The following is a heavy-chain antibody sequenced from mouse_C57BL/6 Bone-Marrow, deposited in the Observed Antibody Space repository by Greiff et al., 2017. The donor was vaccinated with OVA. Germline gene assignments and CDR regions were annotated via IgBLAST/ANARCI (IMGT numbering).Heavy chain of an antibody. D-gene: IGHD2-1*01. J-gene: IGHJ3*01. CDR1: GYSITSGYY. V-gene: IGHV3-6*01. CDR2: ISYDGSN. Sequence: ESGPGLVKPSQSLSLTCSVTGYSITSGYYWNWIRQFPGNKLEWMGYISYDGSNNYNPSLKNRISITRDTSKNQFFLKLNSVTTEDTATYYCANLPLAYWGQGTLVTVSA. CDR3: ANLPLAY.